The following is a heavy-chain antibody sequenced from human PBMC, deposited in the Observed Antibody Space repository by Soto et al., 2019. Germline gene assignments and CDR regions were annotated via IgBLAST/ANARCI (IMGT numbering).Heavy chain of an antibody. Sequence: QVQLVQSGAEVKKPGSSVKVSCKASGGTFSSYAISWVRQAPGQGLEWMGGIIPIFGTANYAQEFQGRVTITADESTSTAAMELRSLRSEDTAVYYCASEAVGATDYYYGMDVWGQGTTVTVSS. D-gene: IGHD1-26*01. V-gene: IGHV1-69*01. J-gene: IGHJ6*02. CDR1: GGTFSSYA. CDR3: ASEAVGATDYYYGMDV. CDR2: IIPIFGTA.